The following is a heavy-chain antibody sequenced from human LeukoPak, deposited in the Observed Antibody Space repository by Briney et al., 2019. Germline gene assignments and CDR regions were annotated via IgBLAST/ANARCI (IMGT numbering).Heavy chain of an antibody. J-gene: IGHJ4*02. V-gene: IGHV3-30*03. CDR1: GFTFNSYG. CDR3: AREMWSTSLIDY. Sequence: GGSLRLSCAASGFTFNSYGMHWVRQAPGKGLEWVAVISYDGSNKYYADSVKGRFTISRDNSKNTLYLQMNSLRAEDTAVYYCAREMWSTSLIDYWGQGTLVTVSS. D-gene: IGHD2-21*01. CDR2: ISYDGSNK.